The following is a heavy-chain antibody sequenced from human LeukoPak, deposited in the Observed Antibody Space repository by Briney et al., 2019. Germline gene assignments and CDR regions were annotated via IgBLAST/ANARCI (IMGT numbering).Heavy chain of an antibody. CDR1: GGSISSSSYY. V-gene: IGHV4-39*07. CDR2: INHSGST. J-gene: IGHJ4*02. D-gene: IGHD2-2*01. CDR3: ARVEDIVVVPAAMAYSYFDY. Sequence: SETLSLTCTVSGGSISSSSYYWSWIRQPPGKGLEWIGEINHSGSTNYNPSLKSRVTISVDTSKNQFSLKLSSVTAADTAVYYCARVEDIVVVPAAMAYSYFDYWGQGTLVTVSS.